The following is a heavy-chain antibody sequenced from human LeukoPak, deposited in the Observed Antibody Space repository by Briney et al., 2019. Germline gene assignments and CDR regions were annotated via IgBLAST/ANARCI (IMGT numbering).Heavy chain of an antibody. D-gene: IGHD3-10*01. V-gene: IGHV3-13*01. J-gene: IGHJ4*02. CDR3: ARDPSQYGSGSYLDY. CDR2: IGTAGDT. Sequence: GGSLRLSCAASGFTFSSYDMHWVRQATGKGLEWVSAIGTAGDTYYPGSVKGRFTISRENAKNSLHLQMNSLRAEDTAVYYCARDPSQYGSGSYLDYWGQGTLVTVSS. CDR1: GFTFSSYD.